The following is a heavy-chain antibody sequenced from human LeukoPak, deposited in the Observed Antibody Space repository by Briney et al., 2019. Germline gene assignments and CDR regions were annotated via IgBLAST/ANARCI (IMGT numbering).Heavy chain of an antibody. Sequence: SETLSLTCAVYGGSFSGYYWSWIRQPPGKGLEWIGEINHSGGTNYNPSLKSRVTISVDTSKNQFSLKLSSVTAADTAVYYCARTKVVQRYNWFDPWGQGTLVTVSS. D-gene: IGHD2-2*01. CDR2: INHSGGT. CDR3: ARTKVVQRYNWFDP. V-gene: IGHV4-34*01. CDR1: GGSFSGYY. J-gene: IGHJ5*02.